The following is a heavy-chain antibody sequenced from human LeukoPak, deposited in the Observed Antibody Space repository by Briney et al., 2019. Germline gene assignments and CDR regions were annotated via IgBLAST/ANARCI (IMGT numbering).Heavy chain of an antibody. J-gene: IGHJ4*02. V-gene: IGHV3-7*04. CDR2: IKEDGSVE. CDR3: VRVAPALSY. Sequence: GRSLRLSCAASGFSFSSNWMSWVRQAPGKGLEWLTNIKEDGSVEDFVDSVKGRFTISRDNAKTSLYLQMNSLRAEDTAVYYCVRVAPALSYWGQGTLVTVSS. D-gene: IGHD3-16*02. CDR1: GFSFSSNW.